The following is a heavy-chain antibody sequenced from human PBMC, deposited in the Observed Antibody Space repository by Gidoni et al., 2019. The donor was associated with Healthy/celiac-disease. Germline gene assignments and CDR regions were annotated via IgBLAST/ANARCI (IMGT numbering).Heavy chain of an antibody. CDR2: IRSKANSYAT. Sequence: EVQLVESGGGLVQPGGSLKLSCAASGFTFSGSAMHWVRQASEKGLEWVGRIRSKANSYATAYAASVKGRFTISRDDSKNTAYLQMNSLKTEDTAVYYCTRGSSSDWGQGTLVTVSS. V-gene: IGHV3-73*02. CDR1: GFTFSGSA. CDR3: TRGSSSD. D-gene: IGHD6-6*01. J-gene: IGHJ4*02.